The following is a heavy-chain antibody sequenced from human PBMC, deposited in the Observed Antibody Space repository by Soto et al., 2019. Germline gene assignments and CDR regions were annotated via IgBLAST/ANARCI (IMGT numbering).Heavy chain of an antibody. CDR1: GYTFTGYY. D-gene: IGHD5-18*01. V-gene: IGHV1-2*02. CDR2: INPNSGGT. CDR3: AREFRRIGYRTDYYYYYGMDV. Sequence: ASVKVSCKASGYTFTGYYMHWVRQAPGQGVEWMGWINPNSGGTNYAQKFQGRVTMTRDTSISTAYMELSRLRSDDTAVYYCAREFRRIGYRTDYYYYYGMDVWGQGTMVNVSS. J-gene: IGHJ6*02.